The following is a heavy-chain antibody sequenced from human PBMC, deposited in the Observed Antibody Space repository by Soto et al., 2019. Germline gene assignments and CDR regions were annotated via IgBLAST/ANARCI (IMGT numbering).Heavy chain of an antibody. V-gene: IGHV3-53*01. D-gene: IGHD3-9*01. J-gene: IGHJ4*02. CDR2: IYRGGGT. Sequence: GGSLRLSCAASGFSVSGSYMGWVRQAPGKGLEWVSVIYRGGGTYYVDSVKGRFTISRDNSENTLYLQMNSLRADDTAVYYCSRDDSDWFFNWGRGTLVTVSS. CDR3: SRDDSDWFFN. CDR1: GFSVSGSY.